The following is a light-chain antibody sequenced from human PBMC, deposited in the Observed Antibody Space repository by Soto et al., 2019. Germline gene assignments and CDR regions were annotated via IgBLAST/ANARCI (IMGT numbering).Light chain of an antibody. J-gene: IGKJ2*01. CDR3: QQYNNWPPYT. CDR2: GAS. V-gene: IGKV3-15*01. Sequence: EIVMTQSPATLSVSPGERATLSCRASQSVSSNLAWYQQKPGQAPRVLIYGASTRATDIPARFSGSGSGTEFTLNISSLQSEDFAVYYCQQYNNWPPYTFGQGTKLDIK. CDR1: QSVSSN.